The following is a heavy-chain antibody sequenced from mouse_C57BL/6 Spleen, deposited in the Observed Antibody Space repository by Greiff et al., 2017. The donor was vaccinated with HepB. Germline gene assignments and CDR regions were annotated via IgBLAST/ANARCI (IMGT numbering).Heavy chain of an antibody. J-gene: IGHJ4*01. CDR2: IDPETGGT. Sequence: VKLVESGAELVRPGASVTLSCKASGYTFTDYEMHWVKQTPVHGLEWIGAIDPETGGTAYNQKFKGKAILTADKSSSTAYMELRSLTSEDSAVYYCTRRENSFYAMDYWGQGTSVTVSS. CDR3: TRRENSFYAMDY. V-gene: IGHV1-15*01. CDR1: GYTFTDYE.